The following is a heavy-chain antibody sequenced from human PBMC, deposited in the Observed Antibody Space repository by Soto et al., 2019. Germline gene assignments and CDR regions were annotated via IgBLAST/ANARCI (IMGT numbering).Heavy chain of an antibody. Sequence: SETLSLTCSVSGGSISSHYWSWIRQPPGKGLEWIGYIYYSGSTTYNPSLKSRVTISIDTSNNKFSLKLNSVTAADTAVYYCAREHSPLLDHWGQGILVTVSS. CDR1: GGSISSHY. D-gene: IGHD2-21*02. V-gene: IGHV4-59*11. CDR2: IYYSGST. CDR3: AREHSPLLDH. J-gene: IGHJ4*02.